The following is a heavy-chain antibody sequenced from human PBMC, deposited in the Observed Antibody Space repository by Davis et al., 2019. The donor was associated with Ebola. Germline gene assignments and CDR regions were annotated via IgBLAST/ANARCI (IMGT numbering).Heavy chain of an antibody. J-gene: IGHJ6*02. CDR3: ARDVAEWELLGNGMDV. CDR2: IKQDGSEK. CDR1: GFTFSSYG. D-gene: IGHD1-26*01. Sequence: ESLKISCAASGFTFSSYGMHWVRQAPGKGLEWVANIKQDGSEKYYVDSVKGRFTISRDNAKNSLYLQMNSLRAEDTAVYYCARDVAEWELLGNGMDVWGQGTTVTVSS. V-gene: IGHV3-7*01.